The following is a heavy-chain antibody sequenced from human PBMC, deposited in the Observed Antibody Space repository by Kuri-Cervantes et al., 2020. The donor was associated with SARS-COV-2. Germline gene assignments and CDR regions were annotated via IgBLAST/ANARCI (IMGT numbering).Heavy chain of an antibody. V-gene: IGHV4-4*07. CDR1: GGSISGYY. D-gene: IGHD3-3*01. J-gene: IGHJ5*02. CDR2: VYSSGGT. Sequence: GSLRLSCTLSGGSISGYYWSWIRQSAGKGLEFIGRVYSSGGTNYNPSLESRVTMSIDTAKNQVSLRLTSVTAADTAVYYCARQMMSSITIFGVVITRNWFDPWGQGTLVTVSS. CDR3: ARQMMSSITIFGVVITRNWFDP.